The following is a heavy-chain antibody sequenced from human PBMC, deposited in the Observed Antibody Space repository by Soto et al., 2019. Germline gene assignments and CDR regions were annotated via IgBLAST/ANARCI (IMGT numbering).Heavy chain of an antibody. CDR1: GYTFTNYG. Sequence: QVQLVQSGAEVKKPGASVKVSCKASGYTFTNYGINWVRQAPGQGLEWLGWVSAYNGERRYAQRVQARALMTTDRSTTTAYMELRSLRSDDTAVYYCARRTSIPASGDYWGQGTLVTVSS. J-gene: IGHJ4*01. CDR2: VSAYNGER. V-gene: IGHV1-18*01. D-gene: IGHD2-2*01. CDR3: ARRTSIPASGDY.